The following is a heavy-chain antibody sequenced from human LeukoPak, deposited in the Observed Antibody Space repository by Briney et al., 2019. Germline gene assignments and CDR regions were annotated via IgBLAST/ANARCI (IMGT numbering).Heavy chain of an antibody. V-gene: IGHV1-18*01. D-gene: IGHD6-6*01. J-gene: IGHJ5*02. CDR2: ISAYNGNT. Sequence: ASVRVSCKASGYTFTSYGISWVRQAPGQGLEWMGWISAYNGNTNYAQKLQGRVTMTTDTSTSTAYMELRSLRSDDTAVYYCARDLNSSSSGPGILDPWGQGTLVTVSS. CDR3: ARDLNSSSSGPGILDP. CDR1: GYTFTSYG.